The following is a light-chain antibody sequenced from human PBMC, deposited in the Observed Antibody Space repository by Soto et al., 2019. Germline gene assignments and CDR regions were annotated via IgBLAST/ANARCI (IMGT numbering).Light chain of an antibody. CDR1: QSIVRW. J-gene: IGKJ1*01. CDR2: DAS. V-gene: IGKV1-5*01. CDR3: QEYNSHSGG. Sequence: DIQMTQSPSTLSASVGDRVTITCRASQSIVRWLAWYQQKPGKAPKLLIYDASSLQRGVPSRFSGSGSGTEFTLTISSLQPDDFATYYCQEYNSHSGGFGQGTKVDI.